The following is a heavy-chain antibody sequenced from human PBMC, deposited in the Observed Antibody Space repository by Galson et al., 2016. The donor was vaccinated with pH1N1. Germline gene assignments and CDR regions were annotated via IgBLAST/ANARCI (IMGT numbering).Heavy chain of an antibody. D-gene: IGHD3-16*01. CDR3: AREGEMDVDRTYYFDY. CDR2: IYYSGST. V-gene: IGHV4-31*03. J-gene: IGHJ4*02. CDR1: GGSISSAFYY. Sequence: TLSLTCTVSGGSISSAFYYWSWIRQHPGKGLEWIGYIYYSGSTYYNPSLKSRVTISVDTYKNQFSLKLSSVTAADTAVYYCAREGEMDVDRTYYFDYWGQGTLVTVSS.